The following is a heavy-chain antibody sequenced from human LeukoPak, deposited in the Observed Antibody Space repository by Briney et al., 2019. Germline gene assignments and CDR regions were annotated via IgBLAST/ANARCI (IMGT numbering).Heavy chain of an antibody. J-gene: IGHJ4*02. CDR1: GGSISSYY. CDR3: ARIDYSNFDY. Sequence: SETLSLTCTVPGGSISSYYWSWIRQPPGKGLEWIGDIYYSGSTNYNPSLKSRVTISVETSKIQFSLKLSSVTAADTAVYYCARIDYSNFDYWGQGTLVTVSS. D-gene: IGHD4-11*01. CDR2: IYYSGST. V-gene: IGHV4-59*01.